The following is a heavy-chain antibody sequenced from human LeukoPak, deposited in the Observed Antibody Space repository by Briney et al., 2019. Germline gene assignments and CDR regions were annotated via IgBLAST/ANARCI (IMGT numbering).Heavy chain of an antibody. CDR2: KYYSGNT. CDR3: ARQGVVVAAYFDS. CDR1: DVSISTYY. V-gene: IGHV4-59*05. J-gene: IGHJ4*02. Sequence: TPSETLSLTCTVSDVSISTYYWSWVRQPPGKGLEWIGSKYYSGNTYYNPSLKSRVTISVDTSKNHFSLSLTSVTAADTAVYYCARQGVVVAAYFDSWGQGTLVTVSS. D-gene: IGHD2-15*01.